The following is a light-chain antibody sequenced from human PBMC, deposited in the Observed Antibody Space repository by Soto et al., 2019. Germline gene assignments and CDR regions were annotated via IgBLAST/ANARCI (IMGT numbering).Light chain of an antibody. J-gene: IGKJ1*01. CDR2: LTS. Sequence: DVVMTQSPLSLPVTLGQSDSISCRSSQSIAYSDGYTCMNWFQQRPSQSPRRLISLTSRRDSGVPDRFSGIGSGTDFTLTISRVEAEDVGIYYCMQTTHWPPTFGRGTTVEIK. CDR1: QSIAYSDGYTC. V-gene: IGKV2-30*01. CDR3: MQTTHWPPT.